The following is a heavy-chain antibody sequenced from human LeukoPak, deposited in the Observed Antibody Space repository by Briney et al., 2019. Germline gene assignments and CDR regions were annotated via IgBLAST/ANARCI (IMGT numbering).Heavy chain of an antibody. V-gene: IGHV3-15*01. CDR2: IKSKTDGGTT. J-gene: IGHJ1*01. CDR3: TTVYSSSWDEYFQH. CDR1: GFTFSNAW. D-gene: IGHD6-13*01. Sequence: GGSLRLSCAASGFTFSNAWMSWVRQAPGKGLEWVGRIKSKTDGGTTDYAAPVKGRFTISRDDSKNTLYLQMNSLKTEDTAVYYCTTVYSSSWDEYFQHWGLGTLVTVSS.